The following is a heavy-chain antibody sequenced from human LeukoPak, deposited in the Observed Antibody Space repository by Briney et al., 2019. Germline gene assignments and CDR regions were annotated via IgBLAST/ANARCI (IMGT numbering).Heavy chain of an antibody. Sequence: PGGSLRLSCAASGFTFNNCDMSWVRQAPGKGLEWVSTISASGDSTYYADSVKGRFTISRDDSKNTLYLQMNSLRAEDTAIYYCAKDETTYAFDIWGQGTMVTVSS. CDR2: ISASGDST. CDR3: AKDETTYAFDI. J-gene: IGHJ3*02. V-gene: IGHV3-23*01. CDR1: GFTFNNCD. D-gene: IGHD4-17*01.